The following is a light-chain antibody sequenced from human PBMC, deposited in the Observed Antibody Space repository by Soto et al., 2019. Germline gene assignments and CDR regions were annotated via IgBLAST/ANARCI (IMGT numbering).Light chain of an antibody. V-gene: IGKV1-27*01. CDR2: AAS. CDR1: QGISKY. J-gene: IGKJ1*01. Sequence: DIQMTQSPSSLSSSVGDRVTITCRASQGISKYLAWYQQKPGKVPTLLIYAASTLQSGVPSRFSGSGSGTHFTLPISSLQLEDFAINYGQKYNSAPQPFGQGTKGEIK. CDR3: QKYNSAPQP.